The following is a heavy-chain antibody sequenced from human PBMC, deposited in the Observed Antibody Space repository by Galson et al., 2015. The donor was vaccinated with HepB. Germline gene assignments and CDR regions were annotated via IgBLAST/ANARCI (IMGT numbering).Heavy chain of an antibody. Sequence: SLRLSCAASGFTFSSHHMHWVRQAPGKGLEWISSISHSSTTINYGDSVKGRFTISRDNARFSLYLQMNSLRVDDTAVYYCARRGTAAAAGIFDFWGQGTLVTVSS. V-gene: IGHV3-48*01. D-gene: IGHD2-15*01. CDR3: ARRGTAAAAGIFDF. CDR2: ISHSSTTI. CDR1: GFTFSSHH. J-gene: IGHJ4*02.